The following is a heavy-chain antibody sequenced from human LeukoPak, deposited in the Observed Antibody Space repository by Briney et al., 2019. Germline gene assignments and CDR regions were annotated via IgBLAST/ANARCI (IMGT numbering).Heavy chain of an antibody. D-gene: IGHD3-3*01. CDR2: INHSGST. V-gene: IGHV4-34*01. Sequence: KPSETLSLTCAVYGGSFSGYYWSWIRQPPGKGLEWIGEINHSGSTNYNPSLKSRVTISVDTSKNQFSLKLSSVTAADTAVYYCARACYDFWSGYYTNNWFDPWGQGTLVAVSS. CDR1: GGSFSGYY. J-gene: IGHJ5*02. CDR3: ARACYDFWSGYYTNNWFDP.